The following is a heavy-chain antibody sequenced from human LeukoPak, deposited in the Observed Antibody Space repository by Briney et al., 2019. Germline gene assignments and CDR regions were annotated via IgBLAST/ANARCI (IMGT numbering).Heavy chain of an antibody. CDR1: GFTFTSYA. Sequence: GGSLRLSCEASGFTFTSYAMHWVRQAPGKGLEWVSSISASGSATFYTESMNGRFTVSRDNAKKTFILQMKSLRPGDTALYYCAKGRDISGRQNFDFWGQGTLVTVSS. J-gene: IGHJ4*02. V-gene: IGHV3-23*01. D-gene: IGHD6-19*01. CDR3: AKGRDISGRQNFDF. CDR2: ISASGSAT.